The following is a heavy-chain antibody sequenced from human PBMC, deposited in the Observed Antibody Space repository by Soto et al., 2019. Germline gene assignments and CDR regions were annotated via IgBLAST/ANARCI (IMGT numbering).Heavy chain of an antibody. Sequence: VQLLESGGGLVQPGGSLRLSCAASGFILNNYAMSWVRQAPGKGLEWVSTIGGTGGDSDGVPWDEDSVRVRFTISRESSAYTLLLHMVNLGATDVARYIIAKRVPNWGAVDLWGQGTTVLASS. V-gene: IGHV3-23*01. J-gene: IGHJ3*01. D-gene: IGHD7-27*01. CDR3: AKRVPNWGAVDL. CDR1: GFILNNYA. CDR2: IGGTGGDSDGVP.